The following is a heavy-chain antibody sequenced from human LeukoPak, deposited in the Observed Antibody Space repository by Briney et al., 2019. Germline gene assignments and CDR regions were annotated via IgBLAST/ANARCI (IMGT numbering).Heavy chain of an antibody. J-gene: IGHJ4*02. Sequence: SETLSLTCTVSGGSISSNYWSWIRQPPGKGLEWIGYIYYSGSTNYNPSLKSRVTISVDTSKNQFSLKLSSVTAADTAVYYCARGTKNIDYWGQGTLVTVSS. CDR1: GGSISSNY. CDR3: ARGTKNIDY. CDR2: IYYSGST. V-gene: IGHV4-59*01. D-gene: IGHD1-1*01.